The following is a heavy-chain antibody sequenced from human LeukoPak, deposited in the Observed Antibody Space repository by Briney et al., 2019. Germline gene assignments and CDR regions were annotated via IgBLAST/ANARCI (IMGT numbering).Heavy chain of an antibody. D-gene: IGHD1-14*01. CDR3: VNDQTGGRVAFDI. Sequence: GGSLRLSCSASGFTFSSYAMHWVRQAPGKGLEYVSAISSNGRSTYYADSVKGRFTISRDNSQNTLYLQMSSLRAEDTAVYYCVNDQTGGRVAFDIWGQGTMVTVSS. V-gene: IGHV3-64D*09. CDR1: GFTFSSYA. J-gene: IGHJ3*02. CDR2: ISSNGRST.